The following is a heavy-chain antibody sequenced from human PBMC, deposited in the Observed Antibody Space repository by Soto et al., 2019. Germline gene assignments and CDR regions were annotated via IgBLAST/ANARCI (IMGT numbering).Heavy chain of an antibody. CDR1: GYTLTELS. D-gene: IGHD2-2*01. J-gene: IGHJ4*02. CDR3: ATAYCSSTSCYWGFDY. CDR2: FDPEDGET. Sequence: ASVKVSCKVSGYTLTELSMHWVRQAPGKGLEWMGGFDPEDGETIYAQKFQGRVTMTEDTSTDTAYMELSSLRSEDTAVYYCATAYCSSTSCYWGFDYWGQGTLVTVSS. V-gene: IGHV1-24*01.